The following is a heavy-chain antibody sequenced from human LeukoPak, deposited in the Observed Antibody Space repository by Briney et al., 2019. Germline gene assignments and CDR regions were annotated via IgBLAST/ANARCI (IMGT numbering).Heavy chain of an antibody. Sequence: SVKVSCKASGGTFSSYAISWVRQAPGQGLEWMGGIIPIFGTANYAQKFQGRVTITADESTSTAYMELSGLRSEDTAVYYCARDQVAYEPLLTTVGFDYWGQGTLFTVSS. CDR1: GGTFSSYA. V-gene: IGHV1-69*13. CDR2: IIPIFGTA. J-gene: IGHJ4*02. D-gene: IGHD4-23*01. CDR3: ARDQVAYEPLLTTVGFDY.